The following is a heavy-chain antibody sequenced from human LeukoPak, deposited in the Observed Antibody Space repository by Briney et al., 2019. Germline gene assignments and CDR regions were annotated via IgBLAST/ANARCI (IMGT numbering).Heavy chain of an antibody. D-gene: IGHD3-10*01. CDR3: VREKAGGYFDF. CDR2: INTNNGRT. CDR1: GYTFTTYF. V-gene: IGHV1-46*01. J-gene: IGHJ4*02. Sequence: ASLRVSCKTSGYTFTTYFIHWLRQAPGQGLEWMGMINTNNGRTNQPQTFRGSVTLTRDMSASTVYMEMSSLRSDDTAIYSCVREKAGGYFDFWGQGTLVTVSS.